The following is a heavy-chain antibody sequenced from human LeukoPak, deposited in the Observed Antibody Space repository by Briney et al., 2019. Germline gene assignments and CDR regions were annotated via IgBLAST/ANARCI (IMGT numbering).Heavy chain of an antibody. D-gene: IGHD2-15*01. J-gene: IGHJ4*02. Sequence: SEALSLTCTVSGGSISSYYWNWIRQPAGKGLEWIGRIYASGTINYNPSLKSRGTMSLDTTNSQLSLILTSVPAADTAVYYCARHNRYCSGCTCYSGQDYWGQGTLVTVSS. CDR3: ARHNRYCSGCTCYSGQDY. CDR1: GGSISSYY. V-gene: IGHV4-4*07. CDR2: IYASGTI.